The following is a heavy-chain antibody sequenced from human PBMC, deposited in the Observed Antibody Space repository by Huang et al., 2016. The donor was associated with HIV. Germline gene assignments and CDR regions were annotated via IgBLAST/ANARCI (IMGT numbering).Heavy chain of an antibody. CDR2: IYYSGNT. D-gene: IGHD6-19*01. CDR1: GGSISSSSYY. CDR3: ARHGRVAGHYYNNMDV. J-gene: IGHJ6*02. V-gene: IGHV4-39*01. Sequence: LQLQESGPGLVKSSETLSLICTVSGGSISSSSYYWGWIRQPPGKGPVWIGSIYYSGNTYYHPPRKSRVTISVDTSKNQFSLKVNSVTAADAAVYYCARHGRVAGHYYNNMDVWGRGTTVTVSS.